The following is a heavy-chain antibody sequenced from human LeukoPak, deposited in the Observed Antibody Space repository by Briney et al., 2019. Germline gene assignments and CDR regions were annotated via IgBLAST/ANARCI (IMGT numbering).Heavy chain of an antibody. D-gene: IGHD1-7*01. CDR3: AKDLNYAFDY. J-gene: IGHJ4*02. V-gene: IGHV3-23*01. CDR1: GFTFSRFG. Sequence: GGSLRLSCAASGFTFSRFGMNWVRQAPGKGLEWVSALSGNGVKTYYADSVKGRFTISRDNSGNTLYLQMNSLRAEDTAIYFCAKDLNYAFDYWGQGAVVTVSS. CDR2: LSGNGVKT.